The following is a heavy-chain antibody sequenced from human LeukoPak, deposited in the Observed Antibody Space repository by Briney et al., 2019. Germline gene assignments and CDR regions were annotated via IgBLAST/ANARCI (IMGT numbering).Heavy chain of an antibody. CDR1: GGSFSGYY. CDR3: AREPVEQWLVLASNWFDP. Sequence: SETLSLTCAVYGGSFSGYYWSWIRQPPGKGLEWIGEINHSGSTNYNPSLKSRVTISVDTSKNQFSLKLSSVTAADTAVYYCAREPVEQWLVLASNWFDPWGQGTLVTVSS. V-gene: IGHV4-34*01. J-gene: IGHJ5*02. CDR2: INHSGST. D-gene: IGHD6-19*01.